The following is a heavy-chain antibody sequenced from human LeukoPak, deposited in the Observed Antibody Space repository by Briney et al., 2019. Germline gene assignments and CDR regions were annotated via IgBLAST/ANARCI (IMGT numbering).Heavy chain of an antibody. V-gene: IGHV3-48*02. Sequence: GGSLRLSCVASGFTFSSYSMNWVRQAPGKGLEWVSYISSGSSTTYYVDSVKGRFTISRDNAKNSLYLQMNSLRDEDTAVYYCAREHYGMDVWGQGTTVTVSS. CDR3: AREHYGMDV. CDR2: ISSGSSTT. CDR1: GFTFSSYS. J-gene: IGHJ6*02.